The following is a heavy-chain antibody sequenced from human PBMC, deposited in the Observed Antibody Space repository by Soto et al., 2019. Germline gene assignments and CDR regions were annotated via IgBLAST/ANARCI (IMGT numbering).Heavy chain of an antibody. CDR3: ASPAGRLVLRYYYGMDV. J-gene: IGHJ6*02. CDR1: GYTFTGYY. V-gene: IGHV1-2*02. CDR2: INPNSGGT. Sequence: GASVKVSCKASGYTFTGYYMHWVRQAPGQGLEWMGWINPNSGGTNYAQKFQGRVTMTRDTSISTAYMELSRLRSDDTAVYYCASPAGRLVLRYYYGMDVWGQGTTVTVSS. D-gene: IGHD6-25*01.